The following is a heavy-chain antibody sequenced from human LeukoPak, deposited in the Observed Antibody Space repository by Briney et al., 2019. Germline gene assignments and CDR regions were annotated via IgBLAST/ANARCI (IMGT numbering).Heavy chain of an antibody. Sequence: GGSLRLSCAASGFTFSSYSMNWVRQAPGKGLVWVSRINTDGSSTNYADSVKGRFTISRDNAKITLYLQMNSLRAEDTAVYYCARGGSYSSSSVDYWGQGTLVTVSS. J-gene: IGHJ4*02. V-gene: IGHV3-74*01. CDR1: GFTFSSYS. CDR3: ARGGSYSSSSVDY. D-gene: IGHD6-6*01. CDR2: INTDGSST.